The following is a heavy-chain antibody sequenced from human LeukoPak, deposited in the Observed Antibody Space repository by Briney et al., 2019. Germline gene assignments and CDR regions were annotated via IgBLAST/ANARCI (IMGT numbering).Heavy chain of an antibody. J-gene: IGHJ5*01. Sequence: GGSLRLSCAASGFTFSTYAVNWVRQAPGKGLEWVSAISSSGGTTYYADSVKGRFSISRDNSKNTLYLRMNSLRAEDTAIYYCAKHRNAWPTNFDSSGQGTLVTVSA. D-gene: IGHD5-24*01. CDR3: AKHRNAWPTNFDS. CDR2: ISSSGGTT. CDR1: GFTFSTYA. V-gene: IGHV3-23*01.